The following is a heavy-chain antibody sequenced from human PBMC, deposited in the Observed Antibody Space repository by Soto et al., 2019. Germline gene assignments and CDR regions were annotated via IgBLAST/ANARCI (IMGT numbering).Heavy chain of an antibody. CDR1: QYNFMNFW. V-gene: IGHV5-51*01. D-gene: IGHD4-4*01. CDR2: IFPADSDT. CDR3: TDTLTSAMDV. J-gene: IGHJ6*02. Sequence: PGESLKISCKGSQYNFMNFWVGWVRQMPGKGLEWMGIIFPADSDTRFSPSFQGRVTMSVDKSTYTAYLQWSSLEASDTAIYYCTDTLTSAMDVCGQRTPVTVSS.